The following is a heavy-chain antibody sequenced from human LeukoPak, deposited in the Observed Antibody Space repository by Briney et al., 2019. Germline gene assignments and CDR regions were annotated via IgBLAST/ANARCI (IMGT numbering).Heavy chain of an antibody. J-gene: IGHJ4*02. D-gene: IGHD5-18*01. CDR1: GFTFSSHA. CDR3: ARDTAMVTGYFDY. V-gene: IGHV3-30-3*01. CDR2: ISCDGSKK. Sequence: GGSLRLSCAASGFTFSSHAMHWVRQAPGKGLEWVAVISCDGSKKYYGDSVKGRFTISRGNSKNTLYLQMSSLRVEDTAVYFCARDTAMVTGYFDYWGQGTLVTVSS.